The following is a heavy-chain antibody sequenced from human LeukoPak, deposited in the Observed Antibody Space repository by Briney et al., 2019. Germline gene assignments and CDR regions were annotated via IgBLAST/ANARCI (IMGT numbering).Heavy chain of an antibody. Sequence: GRSLRLSCAASGFTFSSYAMHWVRQAPGKGLEWVSVIYSGGSTYYADSVKGRFTISRDNSKNTLYLQMNSLRAEDTAVYYCARAYSSSPYYFDYWGQGTLVTVSS. D-gene: IGHD6-13*01. CDR1: GFTFSSYA. CDR3: ARAYSSSPYYFDY. V-gene: IGHV3-53*01. CDR2: IYSGGST. J-gene: IGHJ4*02.